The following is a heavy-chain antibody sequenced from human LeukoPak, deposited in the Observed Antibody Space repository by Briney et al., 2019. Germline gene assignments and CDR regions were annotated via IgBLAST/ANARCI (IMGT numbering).Heavy chain of an antibody. CDR2: FDPEDGET. Sequence: ASVKVSCKVSGYTLTELSMHWVRQAPGKGLEWMGGFDPEDGETIYAQKFQGRVTITEDTSTDTAYMELSSLRSEDTAVYYCATPLRGYDPPYFDYWGQGTLDTVSS. J-gene: IGHJ4*02. D-gene: IGHD5-12*01. CDR1: GYTLTELS. V-gene: IGHV1-24*01. CDR3: ATPLRGYDPPYFDY.